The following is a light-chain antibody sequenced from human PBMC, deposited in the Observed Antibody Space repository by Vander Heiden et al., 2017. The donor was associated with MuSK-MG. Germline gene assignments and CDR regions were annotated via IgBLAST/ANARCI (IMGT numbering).Light chain of an antibody. CDR3: GSYASSSTSM. J-gene: IGLJ3*02. V-gene: IGLV2-23*02. CDR1: SSDVGDYDL. Sequence: PLTQPASVSGSPAQSISISWTGTSSDVGDYDLVSCYQQHPRKPAKLKIYEVKRPASGVPNRFSWSKSGTTQLLTISGLQAEDEAHDHGGSYASSSTSMFGGGTKLTVL. CDR2: EVK.